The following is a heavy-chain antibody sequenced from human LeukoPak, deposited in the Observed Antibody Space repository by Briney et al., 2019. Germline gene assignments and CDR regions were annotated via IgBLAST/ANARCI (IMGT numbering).Heavy chain of an antibody. CDR2: IYTSGST. D-gene: IGHD3-22*01. CDR3: ARSAYYYDSSDAFDI. CDR1: GGSISSYY. Sequence: SETLSLTCTVSGGSISSYYWSWIRQPAGKGLEWIGRIYTSGSTNYNPSLKSRVTMSVDTSKNQFSLKLSSVTAADTAVYYCARSAYYYDSSDAFDIWGQGTMVTVSS. J-gene: IGHJ3*02. V-gene: IGHV4-4*07.